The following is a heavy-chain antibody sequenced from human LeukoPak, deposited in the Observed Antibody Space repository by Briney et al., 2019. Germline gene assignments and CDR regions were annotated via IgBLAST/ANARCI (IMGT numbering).Heavy chain of an antibody. J-gene: IGHJ4*02. CDR1: GFXFSRYW. D-gene: IGHD6-13*01. V-gene: IGHV3-7*05. CDR2: IKQDGSEK. Sequence: PGGSLRLSCAASGFXFSRYWMSWVRQAPGKGLQWVATIKQDGSEKYYVDSVKGRFTISRDNAKNSLYLQMNSLRAEDTAVYYCAREAQQHYYFDYWGQGTLVTVSS. CDR3: AREAQQHYYFDY.